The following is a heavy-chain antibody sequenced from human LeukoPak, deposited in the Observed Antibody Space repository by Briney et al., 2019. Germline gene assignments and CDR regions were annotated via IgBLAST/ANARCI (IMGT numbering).Heavy chain of an antibody. V-gene: IGHV3-33*03. CDR1: GFTFSSYG. Sequence: GGSLRLSCAASGFTFSSYGMNWVRQAPGKGLEWVAVISYDGSNKYYADSVKGRFTISRDNAKNSLYLQMNSLRAEDTALYYCAKVRGYSYGLDVDYWGQGTLVTVSS. J-gene: IGHJ4*02. CDR3: AKVRGYSYGLDVDY. D-gene: IGHD5-18*01. CDR2: ISYDGSNK.